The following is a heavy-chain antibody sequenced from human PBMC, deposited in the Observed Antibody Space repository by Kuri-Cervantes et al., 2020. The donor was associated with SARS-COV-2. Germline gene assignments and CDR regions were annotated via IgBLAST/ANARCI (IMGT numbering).Heavy chain of an antibody. V-gene: IGHV1-2*04. CDR1: GYTFTGYY. CDR2: INPNSGGT. D-gene: IGHD3-22*01. J-gene: IGHJ3*02. Sequence: ASVKVSCKASGYTFTGYYMHWVRQAPGQGLEWMGWINPNSGGTNYAQKVQGWVTMTRDTSISTVYMELSRLRSDDTAVYYCARSTPFRRLAVISQGGAFDIWGQGTMVTVSS. CDR3: ARSTPFRRLAVISQGGAFDI.